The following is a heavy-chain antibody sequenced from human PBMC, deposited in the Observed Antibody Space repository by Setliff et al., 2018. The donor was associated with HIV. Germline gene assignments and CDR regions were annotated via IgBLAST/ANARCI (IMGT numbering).Heavy chain of an antibody. J-gene: IGHJ5*02. CDR1: GYTFTGYY. CDR2: INPNSGGT. Sequence: ASVKVSCKASGYTFTGYYMHWVRQAPGQGLEWMGWINPNSGGTNYAQKFQGRVTMTRDTSSSTAYMELSRLRSDDTAVYYCARGGRIAAARFGLFDPWGQGTLVTVSS. CDR3: ARGGRIAAARFGLFDP. V-gene: IGHV1-2*02. D-gene: IGHD6-13*01.